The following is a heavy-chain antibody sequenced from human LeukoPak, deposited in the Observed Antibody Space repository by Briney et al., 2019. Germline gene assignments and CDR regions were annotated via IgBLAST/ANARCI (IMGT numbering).Heavy chain of an antibody. Sequence: EASVKVSCNASGYTFTSYGISWVRQAPGQGLEWMGWISAYNGNTNYAQRLQGRVTMTTDTSTSTAYMELRSLRSDDTAVYYCARGSGRFGESNLDYWGQGTLVTVSS. V-gene: IGHV1-18*01. J-gene: IGHJ4*02. CDR2: ISAYNGNT. CDR1: GYTFTSYG. CDR3: ARGSGRFGESNLDY. D-gene: IGHD3-10*01.